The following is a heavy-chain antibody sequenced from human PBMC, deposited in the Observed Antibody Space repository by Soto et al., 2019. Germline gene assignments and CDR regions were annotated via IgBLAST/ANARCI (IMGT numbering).Heavy chain of an antibody. CDR2: ISGSGGST. V-gene: IGHV3-23*01. CDR1: GFTFSSYA. Sequence: EVQLLESGGGLVQPGGSLRLSCAASGFTFSSYAMSWVRQAPGKGLEWVSAISGSGGSTYYADSVKGRFTISRDNSKNAIYLQMNSLRAEDTAVYYCAKDSASPLIAAAGTGRNEYFQHWGQGTLVTVSS. CDR3: AKDSASPLIAAAGTGRNEYFQH. D-gene: IGHD6-13*01. J-gene: IGHJ1*01.